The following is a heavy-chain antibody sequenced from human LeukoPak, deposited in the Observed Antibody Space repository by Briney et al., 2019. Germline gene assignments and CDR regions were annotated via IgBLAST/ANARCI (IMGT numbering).Heavy chain of an antibody. D-gene: IGHD6-19*01. CDR1: GFTFSSYA. Sequence: GGSLRLSCAASGFTFSSYAMHWVRQAPGKGLEWVAVISYDGSNKYYADSVKGRFTISRDNSKNTLYLQMNSLRAEDTAVYYCARDTIAVAGRNLDYWGQGTLVTVSS. CDR2: ISYDGSNK. V-gene: IGHV3-30-3*01. J-gene: IGHJ4*02. CDR3: ARDTIAVAGRNLDY.